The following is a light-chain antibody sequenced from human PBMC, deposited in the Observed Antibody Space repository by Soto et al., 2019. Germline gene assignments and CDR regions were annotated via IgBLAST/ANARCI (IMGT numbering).Light chain of an antibody. CDR3: SSYTGSNTWV. V-gene: IGLV2-14*01. CDR2: EVT. Sequence: QSALTQPASVSGSPGQSTTISCTGTSSDVGGYNYVSWYQQHPGKAPKLMIYEVTNRPSGVSNRFSGSKSGNTASLTISGLQAEDEADYYCSSYTGSNTWVFGGGTKLTVL. J-gene: IGLJ3*02. CDR1: SSDVGGYNY.